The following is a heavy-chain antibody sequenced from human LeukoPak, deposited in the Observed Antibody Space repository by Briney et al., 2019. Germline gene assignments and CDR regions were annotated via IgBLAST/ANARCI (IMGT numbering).Heavy chain of an antibody. J-gene: IGHJ4*02. CDR3: TRGNILSGYCFDF. CDR2: THYTGGT. V-gene: IGHV4-34*01. Sequence: PSETQTLTCALYGGSINGYYWRWIRQPPGKELEWVWETHYTGGTSYKPSLKSRATISIETSKNQVSLKLSSVTAGDTAVYYCTRGNILSGYCFDFWGQGALGTVSS. CDR1: GGSINGYY. D-gene: IGHD3-9*01.